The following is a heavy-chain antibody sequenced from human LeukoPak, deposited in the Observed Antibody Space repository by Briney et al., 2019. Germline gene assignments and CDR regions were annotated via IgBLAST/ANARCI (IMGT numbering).Heavy chain of an antibody. CDR1: GGSISSYY. CDR3: ARGKQLVHFDY. Sequence: SETLSLTCTVSGGSISSYYWSWIRQPAGKGLEWIGRIYISGSGSTNYNPSLKSRVTMSVDTSKNQFSLKLSSVTAADTAVYYCARGKQLVHFDYWGQGTLVTVSS. CDR2: IYISGSGST. J-gene: IGHJ4*02. D-gene: IGHD6-13*01. V-gene: IGHV4-4*07.